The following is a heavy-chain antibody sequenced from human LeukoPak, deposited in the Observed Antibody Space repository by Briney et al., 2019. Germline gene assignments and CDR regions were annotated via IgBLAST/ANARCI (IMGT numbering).Heavy chain of an antibody. D-gene: IGHD4-17*01. Sequence: SETLSLTCTVSGGSISSSSYYWGWIRQPPGKGLEWIGSIYYSGSTYYNPSLKSRVTISVDTSKNQFSLKLSSVTAADTAVYYCARFDYGDTGLFDYWGQGTLVTVSS. CDR1: GGSISSSSYY. J-gene: IGHJ4*02. V-gene: IGHV4-39*07. CDR3: ARFDYGDTGLFDY. CDR2: IYYSGST.